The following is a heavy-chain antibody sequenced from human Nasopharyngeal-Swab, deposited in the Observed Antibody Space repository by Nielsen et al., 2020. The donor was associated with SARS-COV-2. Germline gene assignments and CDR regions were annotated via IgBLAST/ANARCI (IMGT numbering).Heavy chain of an antibody. V-gene: IGHV1-8*01. Sequence: ASVKVSCKASGDNFTTYDFNWVRQATGQGLEWMGWMNPNSGNTGYAQKFQGRVTMARNTSIRTAYMALSSLRSEDTAVYYCARGGVGAVGGALDYWGQGTQVTVSS. D-gene: IGHD1-26*01. CDR3: ARGGVGAVGGALDY. CDR1: GDNFTTYD. CDR2: MNPNSGNT. J-gene: IGHJ4*02.